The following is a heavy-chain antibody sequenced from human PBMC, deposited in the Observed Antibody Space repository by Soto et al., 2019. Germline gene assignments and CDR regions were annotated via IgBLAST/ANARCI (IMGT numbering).Heavy chain of an antibody. CDR2: IYYSGST. CDR3: ARQQKGLAAAGDFDY. V-gene: IGHV4-39*01. D-gene: IGHD6-13*01. J-gene: IGHJ4*02. CDR1: GGSIISSSYY. Sequence: SETLSLTCTVSGGSIISSSYYWGWIRQPPGKGLEWIGSIYYSGSTNYNPSLKSRVTISVDTSKNQFSLKLSSVTAADTAVYYCARQQKGLAAAGDFDYWGQGTLVTVSS.